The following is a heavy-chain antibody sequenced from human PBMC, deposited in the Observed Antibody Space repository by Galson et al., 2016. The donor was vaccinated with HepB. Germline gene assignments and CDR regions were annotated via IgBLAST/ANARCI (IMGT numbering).Heavy chain of an antibody. Sequence: SETLSLTCTVSGGSISSSDYYWGWIRQPPGRGLEWIGSIYYDGSTFHNPSLPSLKSRVIISLDTSKNQFSLKVNSVTAADTAVYFCARDRRFFRNDYWGQGTLVTVSS. CDR2: IYYDGST. CDR3: ARDRRFFRNDY. CDR1: GGSISSSDYY. D-gene: IGHD3-3*01. J-gene: IGHJ4*02. V-gene: IGHV4-39*07.